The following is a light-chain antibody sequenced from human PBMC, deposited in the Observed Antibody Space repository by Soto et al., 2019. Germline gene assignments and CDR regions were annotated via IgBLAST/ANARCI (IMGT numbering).Light chain of an antibody. CDR2: GAS. Sequence: TVMTQSPATLSMSPGDRAALSCRASLNVATNMAWYQQKPGQAPRLLIYGASIRATGVPARFTGSGSGTEFTLTINNLQSEDFAVYYCHQYNTGLQTFGRGTKVDIK. CDR1: LNVATN. V-gene: IGKV3-15*01. J-gene: IGKJ1*01. CDR3: HQYNTGLQT.